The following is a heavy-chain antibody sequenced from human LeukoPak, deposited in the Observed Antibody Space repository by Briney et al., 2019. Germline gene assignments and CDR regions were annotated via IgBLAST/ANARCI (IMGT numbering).Heavy chain of an antibody. D-gene: IGHD2-8*01. Sequence: GGSLRLSCVASGFTFSSYSMNWVRQAPGKGLEWVSYISTSRTPIYYADSVKGRFTISRDNAKNSVDLQMNSLRAEDTAVYYCARGAAMDGPYNWFDPWGQGTLVTVSS. V-gene: IGHV3-48*01. CDR1: GFTFSSYS. CDR3: ARGAAMDGPYNWFDP. J-gene: IGHJ5*02. CDR2: ISTSRTPI.